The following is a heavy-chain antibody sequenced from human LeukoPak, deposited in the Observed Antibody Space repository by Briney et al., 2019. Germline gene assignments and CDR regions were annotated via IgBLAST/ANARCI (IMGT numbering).Heavy chain of an antibody. J-gene: IGHJ4*02. V-gene: IGHV3-23*01. CDR1: GFTFSTYA. CDR3: AKVLLAVSGTTPFDY. D-gene: IGHD6-19*01. CDR2: ISGAGAGT. Sequence: GSLILSCVASGFTFSTYAMTWVRQVPGKGLEWVSAISGAGAGTYYADSVKGRFTVSRDNSKNTLYLQMKSLRAEDTAVYYCAKVLLAVSGTTPFDYWGQGTLVTVSS.